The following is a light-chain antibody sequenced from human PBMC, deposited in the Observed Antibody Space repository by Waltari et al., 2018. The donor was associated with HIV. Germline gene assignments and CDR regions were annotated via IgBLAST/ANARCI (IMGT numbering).Light chain of an antibody. J-gene: IGLJ2*01. CDR1: SSNIGNHY. CDR3: GTWDSSLSAGV. V-gene: IGLV1-51*02. CDR2: ENY. Sequence: QSVLTQPPSVSAAPGQKVNISCSGSSSNIGNHYVSWYQHLPGTAPKRLISENYKRPSGTTDRFSGSKSGTSATLGITGLQPGDEADYYCGTWDSSLSAGVFGGGTKLTVL.